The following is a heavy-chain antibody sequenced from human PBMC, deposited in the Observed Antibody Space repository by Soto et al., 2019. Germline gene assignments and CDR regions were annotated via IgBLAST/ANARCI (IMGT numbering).Heavy chain of an antibody. J-gene: IGHJ4*02. CDR1: GGSFTAYY. CDR3: ARGQAHQLVTFDY. D-gene: IGHD6-6*01. V-gene: IGHV4-34*01. Sequence: SETLSLTCAVYGGSFTAYYWTWIRHSPGKGLEWIGEINQGGTTNYNPSLKSRVTISRDTSKNRFSLKVTSVTAADTAMYYCARGQAHQLVTFDYWGQGTLVTV. CDR2: INQGGTT.